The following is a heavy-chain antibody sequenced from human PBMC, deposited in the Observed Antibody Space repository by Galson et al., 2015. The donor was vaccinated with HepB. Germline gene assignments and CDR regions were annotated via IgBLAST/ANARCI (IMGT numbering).Heavy chain of an antibody. CDR2: IWYDGSNK. CDR3: ARGGGYCSSTSCYFYYMDV. D-gene: IGHD2-2*01. J-gene: IGHJ6*03. V-gene: IGHV3-33*01. Sequence: SLRLSCAASGFTFSGYGMHWVRQAPGKGLEWVAVIWYDGSNKYYADSVKGRFTISRDNSKNTLYLQMNSLRAEDTAVYYCARGGGYCSSTSCYFYYMDVWGKGTTVTVSS. CDR1: GFTFSGYG.